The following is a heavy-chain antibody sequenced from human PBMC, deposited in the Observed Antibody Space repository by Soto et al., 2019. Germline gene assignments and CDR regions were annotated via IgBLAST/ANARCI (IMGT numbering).Heavy chain of an antibody. CDR3: AREERSSITNRIDY. CDR1: GGSFSGYY. V-gene: IGHV4-34*01. CDR2: INHSGST. D-gene: IGHD6-6*01. J-gene: IGHJ4*02. Sequence: QVQLQQWGAGLLKPSETLSLTCAVYGGSFSGYYWSWIRQPPGKGLEWIGEINHSGSTNYNPSLKRRVTISVDTSKNQVSLKLSSVTAADTAVYYCAREERSSITNRIDYWGQGTLVTVSS.